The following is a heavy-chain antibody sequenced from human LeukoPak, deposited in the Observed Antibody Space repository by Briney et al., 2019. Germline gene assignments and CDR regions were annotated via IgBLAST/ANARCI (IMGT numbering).Heavy chain of an antibody. J-gene: IGHJ4*02. CDR3: TRGTTAEAGIDY. CDR2: IDSDGSST. Sequence: GGSLRLSCAASGVNFSSYWMHWVRQAPGKGPVWVAHIDSDGSSTTYGDPAKGRFTISRDNAKKTLYLQMNSLRVEDTAVYYCTRGTTAEAGIDYRGQGTLVTVSS. D-gene: IGHD6-19*01. V-gene: IGHV3-74*01. CDR1: GVNFSSYW.